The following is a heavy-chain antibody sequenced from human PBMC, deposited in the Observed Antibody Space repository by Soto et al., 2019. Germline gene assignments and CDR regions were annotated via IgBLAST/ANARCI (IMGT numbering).Heavy chain of an antibody. J-gene: IGHJ4*02. D-gene: IGHD3-9*01. Sequence: ASVKVSCKASGYTFTSYAMHWVRQAPGQRLEWMGWINAGNGNTKYSQKFQGRVTITRDTSASTAYMELSSLRSEDTAAYYCARDNLRYFDWGDYWGQGTLVTVSS. CDR3: ARDNLRYFDWGDY. CDR1: GYTFTSYA. CDR2: INAGNGNT. V-gene: IGHV1-3*01.